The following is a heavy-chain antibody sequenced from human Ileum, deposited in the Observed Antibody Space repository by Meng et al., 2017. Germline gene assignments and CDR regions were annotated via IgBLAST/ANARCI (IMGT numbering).Heavy chain of an antibody. Sequence: VEHSRIPFHICTVVGGITFTSYWWSCVSQPPGNGLEWIGQIHHSGSTNHNPSLTSRVTITVDKSRNQFSVKQSAVTASDNAVYYCSGHGAGSSPYLEYWGQGTLVTVSS. CDR2: IHHSGST. CDR3: SGHGAGSSPYLEY. V-gene: IGHV4-4*02. J-gene: IGHJ4*02. D-gene: IGHD3-10*01. CDR1: GGITFTSYW.